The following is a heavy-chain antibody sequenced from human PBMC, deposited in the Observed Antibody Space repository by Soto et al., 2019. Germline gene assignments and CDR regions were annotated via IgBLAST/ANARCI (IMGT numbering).Heavy chain of an antibody. D-gene: IGHD3-22*01. CDR1: GGTFSSYA. Sequence: QVQLVQSGAEVKKPGSSVKVSCKASGGTFSSYAISWVRQAPGQGLEWMGGIIPIFGTANYAQKFQGRVTITADESTSTAYMELSSLRSEDTAVYYCAREYYYDSSGYFPGGIEAHYYYGMDVWGQGTTVTVSS. CDR3: AREYYYDSSGYFPGGIEAHYYYGMDV. V-gene: IGHV1-69*12. CDR2: IIPIFGTA. J-gene: IGHJ6*02.